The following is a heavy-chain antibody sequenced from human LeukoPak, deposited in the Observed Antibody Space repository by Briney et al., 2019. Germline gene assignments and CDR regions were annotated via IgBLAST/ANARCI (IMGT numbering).Heavy chain of an antibody. D-gene: IGHD2-2*01. CDR2: IYYSGST. J-gene: IGHJ6*02. CDR3: ARDPAYYYGMDV. V-gene: IGHV4-30-4*02. Sequence: SETLSLTCTVSGGSISSGDYYWSWICQPPGKGLEWIGYIYYSGSTYYNPSLKSRVTISVDTSKNQFSPKLSSVTAADTAVYYCARDPAYYYGMDVWGQGTTVTVSS. CDR1: GGSISSGDYY.